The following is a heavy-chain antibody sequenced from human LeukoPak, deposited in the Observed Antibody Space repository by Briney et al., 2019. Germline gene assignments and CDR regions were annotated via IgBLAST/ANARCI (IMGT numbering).Heavy chain of an antibody. CDR2: ITSSSSYI. CDR3: ARSASYDDYPWYFDY. V-gene: IGHV3-21*01. Sequence: GGSLRLSCAASGFTFGRYTMNWVRQAPGKGLEWVSSITSSSSYIYYADSVKGRFTISRDNAKNSLYLQMNSLRAEDTAVYYCARSASYDDYPWYFDYWGQGTLVTVSS. D-gene: IGHD4-17*01. J-gene: IGHJ4*02. CDR1: GFTFGRYT.